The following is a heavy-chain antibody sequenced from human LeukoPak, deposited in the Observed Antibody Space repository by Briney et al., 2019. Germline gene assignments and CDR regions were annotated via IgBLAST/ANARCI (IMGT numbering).Heavy chain of an antibody. J-gene: IGHJ4*02. CDR2: ISYDGSNK. Sequence: GGSLRLTCAASGFTFSSYGMHWVRQAPGKGLEWVAVISYDGSNKYYADSVKGRFTISRDNSKNTLYLQMNSLRAEDTAVYYCARGNYFDYWGQGTLVTVSS. V-gene: IGHV3-30*03. CDR3: ARGNYFDY. CDR1: GFTFSSYG.